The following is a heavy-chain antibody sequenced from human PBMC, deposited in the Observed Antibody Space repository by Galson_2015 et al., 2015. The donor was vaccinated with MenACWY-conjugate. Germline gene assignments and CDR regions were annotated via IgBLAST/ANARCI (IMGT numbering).Heavy chain of an antibody. D-gene: IGHD6-6*01. CDR2: INQDGNEK. J-gene: IGHJ4*02. CDR1: GFTFSSSW. V-gene: IGHV3-7*03. Sequence: SLRLSCAPSGFTFSSSWVSWVRQAPGKGLEWVANINQDGNEKNHVDSVKGRFTISRDNAKNSLYLQMNSLRAEDTAVYYCATGGFRPDYWGQGTLVPVSS. CDR3: ATGGFRPDY.